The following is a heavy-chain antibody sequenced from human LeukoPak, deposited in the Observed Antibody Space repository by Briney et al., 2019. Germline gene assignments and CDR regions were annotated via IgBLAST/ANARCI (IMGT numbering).Heavy chain of an antibody. CDR1: GFTFSTYA. D-gene: IGHD2-15*01. CDR3: AKGVVAATNAAYYGMDV. CDR2: ISGSGTNT. J-gene: IGHJ6*02. V-gene: IGHV3-23*01. Sequence: GGSLRLSCAASGFTFSTYAMSWVRQAPGKGPEWVSSISGSGTNTYYADSVKGRFTISRDNSKNTLYLQMNSLRPEDTAVYYCAKGVVAATNAAYYGMDVWGQGTTVTVSS.